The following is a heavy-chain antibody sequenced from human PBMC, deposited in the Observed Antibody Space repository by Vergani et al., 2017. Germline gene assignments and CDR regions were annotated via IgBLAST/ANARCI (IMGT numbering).Heavy chain of an antibody. CDR2: TRPHEDGA. J-gene: IGHJ5*02. V-gene: IGHV3-30*02. CDR3: GKTQGTVVGTWWFDP. Sequence: QVQLVESGGGVVQPGGSMRLSCSASGLTLSSYGVNWVRQAPGRGLESVTFTRPHEDGAFYSASVRGRFTFSRDNSWNTLYLEMNRLNVDDTAIYYCGKTQGTVVGTWWFDPWGQGTPVTVSS. D-gene: IGHD1-7*01. CDR1: GLTLSSYG.